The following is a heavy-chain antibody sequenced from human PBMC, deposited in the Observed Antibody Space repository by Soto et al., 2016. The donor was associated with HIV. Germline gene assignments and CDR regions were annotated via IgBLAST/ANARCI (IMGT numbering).Heavy chain of an antibody. CDR1: GFTFSSYA. V-gene: IGHV3-23*01. J-gene: IGHJ4*02. CDR3: ATARRLAITMTGYYFDY. CDR2: ISGSGGST. D-gene: IGHD3-22*01. Sequence: EVQLLESGGGLVQPGGSLRLSCAASGFTFSSYAMSWVRQAPGKGLEWVSAISGSGGSTYYADSVKGRFTISRDNSKNTLYLQMNSLRAEDTAVYYCATARRLAITMTGYYFDYWGQGTLVTVSS.